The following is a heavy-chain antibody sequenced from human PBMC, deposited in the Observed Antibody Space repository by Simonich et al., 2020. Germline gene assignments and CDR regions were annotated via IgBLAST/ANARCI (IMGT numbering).Heavy chain of an antibody. CDR2: VNPHRGGT. CDR3: ARGALTGDYYYMDV. J-gene: IGHJ6*03. V-gene: IGHV1-2*02. Sequence: QVQLVQSGAEVKKPGASVKVSCKASGYTFTGYCMHWGSQDPGQGLEWMGWVNPHRGGTNYAKKFQGRVTMTRDTSISTAYMELSRLRSDDTAVYYCARGALTGDYYYMDVWGKGTTVTVSS. CDR1: GYTFTGYC. D-gene: IGHD7-27*01.